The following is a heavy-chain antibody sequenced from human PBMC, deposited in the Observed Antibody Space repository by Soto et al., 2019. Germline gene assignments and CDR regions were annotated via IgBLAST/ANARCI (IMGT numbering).Heavy chain of an antibody. V-gene: IGHV3-74*01. D-gene: IGHD5-12*01. J-gene: IGHJ4*02. CDR3: TRGGYSGYDLFDY. CDR1: GFTFSSYW. Sequence: EVQLVESGGGLVQPGGSLRLSCAGSGFTFSSYWMHWVRQAPGKGLVWVSRVNSEGSSTNYADSVKGRFSISRDNAKNTLYLQMNSLRAEDTAVYYCTRGGYSGYDLFDYWGQGTLVSVSS. CDR2: VNSEGSST.